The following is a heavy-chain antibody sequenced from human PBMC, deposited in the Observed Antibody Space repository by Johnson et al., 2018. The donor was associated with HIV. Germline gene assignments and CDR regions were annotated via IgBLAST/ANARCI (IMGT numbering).Heavy chain of an antibody. CDR1: GFTFSDYA. CDR2: ISSDGNNK. Sequence: QVQLVESGGGVVQPGRSLRLSCAASGFTFSDYAMHWVRQAPGKGLEWVASISSDGNNKYFADSVQGRFTISRDNSKNTLYLQMNSLRTEDTAMYYCARERGYFGNPAFDIWGQGTMVTVSS. D-gene: IGHD4-23*01. CDR3: ARERGYFGNPAFDI. J-gene: IGHJ3*02. V-gene: IGHV3-30*04.